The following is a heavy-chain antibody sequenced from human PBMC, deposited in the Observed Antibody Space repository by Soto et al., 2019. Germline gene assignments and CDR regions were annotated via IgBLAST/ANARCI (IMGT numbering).Heavy chain of an antibody. V-gene: IGHV3-30*02. J-gene: IGHJ6*02. CDR1: GFTFSSCN. CDR3: AKDRLPAGYYYYCYGMDV. CDR2: ILYDGSNK. D-gene: IGHD2-15*01. Sequence: GGSLRLFGGAFGFTFSSCNSHWVRQAAGRGLEWGSFILYDGSNKFYADSVKGRFTISRDNSKNTLYLQMNSLRAEDTAVYYCAKDRLPAGYYYYCYGMDVWGQGTTVTVSS.